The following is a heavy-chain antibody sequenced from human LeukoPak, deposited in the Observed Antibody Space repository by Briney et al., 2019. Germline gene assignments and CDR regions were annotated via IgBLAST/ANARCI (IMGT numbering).Heavy chain of an antibody. CDR2: IYTSGST. CDR1: GGSIGSYY. Sequence: SETLSLTCTVSGGSIGSYYWSWLRQPAGKGLEWIGRIYTSGSTNYNPSLKSRVTISVDTSKNQFSLKLSSVTAADTAVYYCARGVYIAAAQYGYWGQGTLVTVSS. V-gene: IGHV4-4*07. J-gene: IGHJ4*02. CDR3: ARGVYIAAAQYGY. D-gene: IGHD6-13*01.